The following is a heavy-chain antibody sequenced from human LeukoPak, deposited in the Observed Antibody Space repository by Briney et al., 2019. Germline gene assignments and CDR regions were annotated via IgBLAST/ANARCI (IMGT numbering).Heavy chain of an antibody. Sequence: ASVTLSCTGSVAAFSSNTIYWGWQAPGQGLEWMGRIITILGIANYEQKFQGRVTITADKSTSTAYMELSSLRSEDTAVYYCAREGGGITMMGGYYFDYWGERTLVTVSS. J-gene: IGHJ4*02. CDR3: AREGGGITMMGGYYFDY. D-gene: IGHD3-22*01. CDR2: IITILGIA. CDR1: VAAFSSNT. V-gene: IGHV1-69*04.